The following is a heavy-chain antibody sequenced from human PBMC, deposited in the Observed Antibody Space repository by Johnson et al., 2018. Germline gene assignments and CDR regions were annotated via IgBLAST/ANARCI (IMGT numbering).Heavy chain of an antibody. J-gene: IGHJ4*02. CDR3: TTTIRGTNCLDY. V-gene: IGHV3-15*01. Sequence: EVQLVQSGGDLVKPGGSLRLSCAVSGFIFSNAWMSWVRQTPGKGLEWVGRIKSKTDGGTTDYAAPVKGRFTISRDDSKNTLYLQMNSLKTEDTAVYYCTTTIRGTNCLDYWGQGTLVTVSS. CDR2: IKSKTDGGTT. D-gene: IGHD2-2*01. CDR1: GFIFSNAW.